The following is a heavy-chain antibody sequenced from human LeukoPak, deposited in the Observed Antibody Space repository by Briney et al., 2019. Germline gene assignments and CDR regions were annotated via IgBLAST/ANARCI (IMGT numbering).Heavy chain of an antibody. V-gene: IGHV4-34*01. Sequence: SETLSLTCAVYGGSFSGYYWSWIRQPPGKGLEWIGEINHSGSTNYNPSLKSRVTISVDTSKNQFSLKLSSVTAADTAVYYCARGPPGWHTTSVPFGYWGQGTLVTVSS. J-gene: IGHJ4*02. CDR1: GGSFSGYY. CDR3: ARGPPGWHTTSVPFGY. D-gene: IGHD5-24*01. CDR2: INHSGST.